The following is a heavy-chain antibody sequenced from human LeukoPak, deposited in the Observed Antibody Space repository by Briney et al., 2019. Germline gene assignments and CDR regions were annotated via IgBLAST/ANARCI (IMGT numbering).Heavy chain of an antibody. Sequence: SETLSLTCTVSGYSISSGYYWGWIRQPPGKGLEWIGSIYHSGSTYYNPSLKSRVTISVDTSKNQFSLKLSSVTAADTAVYYCARDQKLYSSSWDSWGQGTLVTVSS. CDR3: ARDQKLYSSSWDS. V-gene: IGHV4-38-2*02. CDR2: IYHSGST. CDR1: GYSISSGYY. J-gene: IGHJ4*02. D-gene: IGHD6-13*01.